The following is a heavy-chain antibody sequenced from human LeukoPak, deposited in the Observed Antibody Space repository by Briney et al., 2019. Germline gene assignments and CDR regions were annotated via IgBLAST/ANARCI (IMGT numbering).Heavy chain of an antibody. Sequence: GRSLRLSCAASGFTFSSYAMHWVRQAPGKGLEWVAVISYDGSNKYYADSVKGRFTISRDNSKNTLYLQMNSLRAEDTAVYYCAKGPLLWDWGQGTLVTVSS. CDR2: ISYDGSNK. CDR3: AKGPLLWD. J-gene: IGHJ4*02. D-gene: IGHD2/OR15-2a*01. CDR1: GFTFSSYA. V-gene: IGHV3-30*04.